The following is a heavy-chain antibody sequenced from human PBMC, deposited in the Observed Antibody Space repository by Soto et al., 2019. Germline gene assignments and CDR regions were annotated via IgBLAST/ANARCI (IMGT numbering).Heavy chain of an antibody. CDR2: KSESGGST. D-gene: IGHD3-3*01. CDR1: EFTYSSSS. Sequence: WGSVRCTVPASEFTYSSSSRSWVRRAQGKRRESVSAKSESGGSTYYADSVKARFTISRDNAKNTLYLQMNCLRAEVKAVYYCARTPYYGFRSGYLTDYWGQGTLVTVSS. V-gene: IGHV3-23*01. CDR3: ARTPYYGFRSGYLTDY. J-gene: IGHJ4*02.